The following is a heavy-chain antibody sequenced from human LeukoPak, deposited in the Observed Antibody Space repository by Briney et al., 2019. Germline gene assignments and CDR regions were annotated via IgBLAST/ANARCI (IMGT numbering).Heavy chain of an antibody. J-gene: IGHJ4*02. V-gene: IGHV3-66*01. CDR1: GFTVSSNY. D-gene: IGHD3-22*01. Sequence: GGSLRLSCAASGFTVSSNYMSWVRQAPGKGLDWVSVIYSDGSTYYADSVKGRFTISRDNSKNTLYLQMNSLRAEDTAVYYCARGHDYDSSVAYWGQGTLVTVSS. CDR3: ARGHDYDSSVAY. CDR2: IYSDGST.